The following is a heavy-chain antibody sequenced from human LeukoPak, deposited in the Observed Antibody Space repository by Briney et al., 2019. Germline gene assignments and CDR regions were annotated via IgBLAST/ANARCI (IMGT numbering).Heavy chain of an antibody. Sequence: KAGGSLRLSCAASGFTFSSYSMNWVRQPPGKGLEWIGSIYYSGSTYYNPSLKSRVTISVDTSKNQFSLKLSSVTAADTAVYYCARHDLYCSSTSCYYYYGMDVWGQGTTVTVSS. CDR2: IYYSGST. D-gene: IGHD2-2*01. CDR1: GFTFSSYSMN. CDR3: ARHDLYCSSTSCYYYYGMDV. J-gene: IGHJ6*02. V-gene: IGHV4-39*01.